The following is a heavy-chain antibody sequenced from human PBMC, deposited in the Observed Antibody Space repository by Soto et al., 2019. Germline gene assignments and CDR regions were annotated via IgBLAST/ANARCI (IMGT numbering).Heavy chain of an antibody. D-gene: IGHD4-17*01. CDR3: ARDYYGDYIPDY. Sequence: QVQLVESGGGLVKPGGSLRLSCVVSGFSFSDYYMSWIRQAPGKGLEWISYISNTGSTKYYADSVKGRFTISRDNAKNSLYLQMNSLRGEDTAVYYCARDYYGDYIPDYWGQGTLVTVSS. V-gene: IGHV3-11*01. CDR1: GFSFSDYY. J-gene: IGHJ4*02. CDR2: ISNTGSTK.